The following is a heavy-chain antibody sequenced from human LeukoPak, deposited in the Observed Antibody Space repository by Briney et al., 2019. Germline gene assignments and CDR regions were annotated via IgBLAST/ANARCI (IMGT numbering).Heavy chain of an antibody. CDR2: ISWNSGSI. J-gene: IGHJ4*02. CDR1: GFTFDDYA. Sequence: GGSLRLSCAASGFTFDDYAMHWVRQAPGEGLEWVSDISWNSGSIGYADSVKGRFTISRDNAKNSLYLQMNSLRAEDTALYYCAKDMDTAMVGVFDYWGQGTLVTVSS. D-gene: IGHD5-18*01. V-gene: IGHV3-9*01. CDR3: AKDMDTAMVGVFDY.